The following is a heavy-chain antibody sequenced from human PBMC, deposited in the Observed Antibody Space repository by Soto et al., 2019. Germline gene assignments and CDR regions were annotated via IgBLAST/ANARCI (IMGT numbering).Heavy chain of an antibody. CDR2: IIPIFGTA. J-gene: IGHJ3*02. D-gene: IGHD3-22*01. Sequence: QVQLVQSGAEVKKPGSSVKVSCKASGGTFSSYAISWVRQAPGQGLEWMGGIIPIFGTANYAQKFQGRVTITADESTRTAYVGLSSLRSEDTAVYYCGGGGGYYYDSSGYFDAFDIWGQGTMVTVSS. CDR3: GGGGGYYYDSSGYFDAFDI. V-gene: IGHV1-69*01. CDR1: GGTFSSYA.